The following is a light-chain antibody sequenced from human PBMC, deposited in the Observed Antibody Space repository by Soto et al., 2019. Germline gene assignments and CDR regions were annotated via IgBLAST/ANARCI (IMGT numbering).Light chain of an antibody. Sequence: QSALTQPASVSGSPGQSITISCTGTSSDIGGYKYVSWYQQHPGKAPKLMIYDVSNRPSGVSNRFSGSKSGNTATLTISGLQGEDEAGYYCSSYTGGSTYVFGTGPKLTVL. CDR3: SSYTGGSTYV. V-gene: IGLV2-14*01. J-gene: IGLJ1*01. CDR2: DVS. CDR1: SSDIGGYKY.